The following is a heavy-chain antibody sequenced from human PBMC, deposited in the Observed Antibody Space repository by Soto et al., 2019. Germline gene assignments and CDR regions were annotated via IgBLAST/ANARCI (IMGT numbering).Heavy chain of an antibody. D-gene: IGHD2-2*01. V-gene: IGHV2-5*02. J-gene: IGHJ1*01. CDR2: IYWDDDK. CDR1: GFSLSTSGVG. Sequence: SGPTLVNPTQSLTLNCTFSGFSLSTSGVGVGWIRQPPGKALEWLALIYWDDDKRYSPSLKSRLTITKDTSKNQVVLTMTNMDPVDTATYYCAHTNTWYCSSTSCWDSGAEYFQHWGQGTLVTVSS. CDR3: AHTNTWYCSSTSCWDSGAEYFQH.